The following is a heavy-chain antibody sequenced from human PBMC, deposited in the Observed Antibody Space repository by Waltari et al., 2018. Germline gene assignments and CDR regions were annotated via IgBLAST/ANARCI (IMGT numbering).Heavy chain of an antibody. CDR2: ISWDGGST. D-gene: IGHD4-17*01. CDR3: AKDIRYGGNSGGAFDY. CDR1: GLTFAGYA. J-gene: IGHJ4*02. Sequence: EVQLVESGGVVVQPGGSLRLSCAASGLTFAGYAMHWVRQDPGKGLECVSLISWDGGSTYYADSVKGRFTISRDNSKNSLYLQMNSLRAEDTALYYCAKDIRYGGNSGGAFDYWGQGTLVTVSS. V-gene: IGHV3-43D*04.